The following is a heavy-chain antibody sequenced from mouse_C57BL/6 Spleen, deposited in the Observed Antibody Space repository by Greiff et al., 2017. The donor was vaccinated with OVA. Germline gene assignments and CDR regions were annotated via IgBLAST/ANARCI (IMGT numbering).Heavy chain of an antibody. D-gene: IGHD1-1*01. CDR2: LYPRDGST. J-gene: IGHJ3*01. CDR3: ARPSTVVAPAGFAY. Sequence: QVQLKQSGPELVKPGASVKLSCKASGYTFTSYDINWVKQRPGQGLEWIGWLYPRDGSTKYNEKFKGKATLTVDTSSSTAYMELHSLTSEDSAVYFCARPSTVVAPAGFAYWGQGTLVTVSA. CDR1: GYTFTSYD. V-gene: IGHV1-85*01.